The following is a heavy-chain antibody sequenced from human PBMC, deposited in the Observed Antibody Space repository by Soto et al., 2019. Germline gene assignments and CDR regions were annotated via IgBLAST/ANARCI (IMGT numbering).Heavy chain of an antibody. Sequence: QVQLVQSGAEVKKPGASVKVSCTASGYTFTSYAMHWVRQAPGQRLEWMGWINAGNGNTKYSQKFQGRVTITRDTSASTAYMELSSLRSEDTAVYYCASEPLRITIFGVVTDAFDIWGQGTMVTVSS. D-gene: IGHD3-3*01. CDR2: INAGNGNT. V-gene: IGHV1-3*01. CDR1: GYTFTSYA. CDR3: ASEPLRITIFGVVTDAFDI. J-gene: IGHJ3*02.